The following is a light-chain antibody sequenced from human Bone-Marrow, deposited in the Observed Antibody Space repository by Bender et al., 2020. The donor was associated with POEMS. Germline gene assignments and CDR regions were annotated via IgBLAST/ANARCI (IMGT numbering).Light chain of an antibody. CDR2: EVN. Sequence: QSALTQPASVSGSPGQSITISCSGTSNDVGHNNDVSWYRQYPGEVPKVLIYEVNKRPSGVSDRFSGSRSGNTASLTVSGLQAEDEADYYCSSFRITSPVVFGGGTKLTVL. CDR1: SNDVGHNND. CDR3: SSFRITSPVV. J-gene: IGLJ3*02. V-gene: IGLV2-14*02.